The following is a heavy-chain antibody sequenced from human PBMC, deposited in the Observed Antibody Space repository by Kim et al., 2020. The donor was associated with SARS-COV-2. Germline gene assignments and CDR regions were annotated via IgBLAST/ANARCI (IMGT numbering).Heavy chain of an antibody. CDR1: GGSFSGYY. D-gene: IGHD5-18*01. J-gene: IGHJ5*02. V-gene: IGHV4-34*01. Sequence: SETLSLTCAVYGGSFSGYYWSWIRQPPGKGLEWIGEINHSGSTNYNPSLKSRVTISVDTSKNQFSLKLSSVTAADTAVYYCARGGYGYWPKPPFDPWGQGTLVTVSS. CDR3: ARGGYGYWPKPPFDP. CDR2: INHSGST.